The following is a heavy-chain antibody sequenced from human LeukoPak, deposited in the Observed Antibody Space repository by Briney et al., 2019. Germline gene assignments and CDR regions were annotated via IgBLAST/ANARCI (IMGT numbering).Heavy chain of an antibody. V-gene: IGHV3-7*01. J-gene: IGHJ4*02. CDR3: ARGPATGTVDY. Sequence: SGGSLRLSCTASDFTFSIYWMSWVRQAPGRGLEWVANINQPGTEQYYVDSVNGRFTISRDNAKNLLYLQMNSLRAEDTAVYYCARGPATGTVDYWGQGTLVTVSS. CDR2: INQPGTEQ. CDR1: DFTFSIYW. D-gene: IGHD1-1*01.